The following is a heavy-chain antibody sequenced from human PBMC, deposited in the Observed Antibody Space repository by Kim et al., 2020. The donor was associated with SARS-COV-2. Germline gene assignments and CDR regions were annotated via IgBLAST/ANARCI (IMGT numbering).Heavy chain of an antibody. D-gene: IGHD6-25*01. Sequence: YNPSLKSRVTISVDTSKNQFSLKLSSVTAADTAVYYCARPGRRGLDAFDIWGQGTMVTVSS. J-gene: IGHJ3*02. V-gene: IGHV4-61*07. CDR3: ARPGRRGLDAFDI.